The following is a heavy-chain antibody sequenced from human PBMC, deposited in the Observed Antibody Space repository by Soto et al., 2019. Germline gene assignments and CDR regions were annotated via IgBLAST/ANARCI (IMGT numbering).Heavy chain of an antibody. CDR1: GFTFSSYA. Sequence: GGSLRLSCAASGFTFSSYAMSWVRQAPGKGLEWVSSISRSDDGPYYADSVKGRFTISRDNSKNTVHLQMNSLRAEDTAVYYCAKDTSSSPYYMDVWGKGTTVTVSS. CDR3: AKDTSSSPYYMDV. CDR2: ISRSDDGP. D-gene: IGHD2-2*01. V-gene: IGHV3-23*01. J-gene: IGHJ6*03.